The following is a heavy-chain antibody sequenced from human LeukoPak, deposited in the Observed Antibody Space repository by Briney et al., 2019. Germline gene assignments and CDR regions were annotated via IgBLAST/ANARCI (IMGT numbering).Heavy chain of an antibody. J-gene: IGHJ4*02. CDR2: ISAYNGNT. Sequence: ASVKVSCKASGYTFTSYGISWVRQAPGQGLEWMGWISAYNGNTNYAQKLQGRVTMTTDTSTSTAYMELRSLRSDDTAVYYCARDRFVITFGGIIDDYWGQGTLVTVSS. CDR1: GYTFTSYG. V-gene: IGHV1-18*01. D-gene: IGHD3-16*02. CDR3: ARDRFVITFGGIIDDY.